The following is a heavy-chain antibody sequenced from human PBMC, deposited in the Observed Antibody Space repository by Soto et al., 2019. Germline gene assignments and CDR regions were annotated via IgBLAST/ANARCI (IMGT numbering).Heavy chain of an antibody. Sequence: SQTLSLTCAISGDSVSSNTASWNWIRQSPSRGLEWLGRTYFRSKWYNDYAVSVKSRIIINPDTSNNQFSLQLNSVTPEDTAVYYCAKGDNLGPKTGYAFDPWGQGILVTVSS. CDR3: AKGDNLGPKTGYAFDP. CDR1: GDSVSSNTAS. V-gene: IGHV6-1*01. D-gene: IGHD5-12*01. CDR2: TYFRSKWYN. J-gene: IGHJ5*02.